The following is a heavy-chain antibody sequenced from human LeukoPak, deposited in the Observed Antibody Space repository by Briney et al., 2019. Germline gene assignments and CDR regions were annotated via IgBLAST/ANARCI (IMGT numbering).Heavy chain of an antibody. J-gene: IGHJ5*02. Sequence: GGSLRLSCAASGFTFSSYAMTWVRQAPGKGLEWVSGISGSGDFTYYADSVKGRFTISRDNSKNTLSLQMSSLRAEDTAVYYCAKDQYDSSGYYNRFDHWGQGTLVTVSS. CDR2: ISGSGDFT. V-gene: IGHV3-23*01. CDR1: GFTFSSYA. CDR3: AKDQYDSSGYYNRFDH. D-gene: IGHD3-22*01.